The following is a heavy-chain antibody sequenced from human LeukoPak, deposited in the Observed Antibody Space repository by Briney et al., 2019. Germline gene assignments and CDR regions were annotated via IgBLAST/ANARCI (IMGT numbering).Heavy chain of an antibody. Sequence: PGRSLRLSCAASGFTFSSYGMHWVRQAPGKGLEWVAVISYDVGKKYYADSVKGRFTISRDNSKNTQYLQMNSLRAEDTAVYYCARAGGYDSSGYYYIQNAFDIWGQGTMVTVSS. D-gene: IGHD3-22*01. V-gene: IGHV3-30*03. CDR2: ISYDVGKK. J-gene: IGHJ3*02. CDR1: GFTFSSYG. CDR3: ARAGGYDSSGYYYIQNAFDI.